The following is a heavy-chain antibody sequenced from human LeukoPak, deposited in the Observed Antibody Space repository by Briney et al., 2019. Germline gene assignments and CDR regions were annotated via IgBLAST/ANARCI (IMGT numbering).Heavy chain of an antibody. V-gene: IGHV1-69*04. CDR3: ARDPRDYYYDSSGYSPTYYYYGMDV. J-gene: IGHJ6*02. D-gene: IGHD3-22*01. CDR1: GGTFSSYA. CDR2: IIPILGIA. Sequence: GASVKVSCKASGGTFSSYAISWVRQAPGQGLEWMGRIIPILGIANYAQKFQGRVTITADKSTRTAYMELSSLRSGDPAVYYCARDPRDYYYDSSGYSPTYYYYGMDVWGQGTTVTVSS.